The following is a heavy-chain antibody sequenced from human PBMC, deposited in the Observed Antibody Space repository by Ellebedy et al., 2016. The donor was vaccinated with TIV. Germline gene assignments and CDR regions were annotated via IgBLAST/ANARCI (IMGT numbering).Heavy chain of an antibody. J-gene: IGHJ4*02. CDR1: GFSLTTTGMS. D-gene: IGHD6-6*01. V-gene: IGHV2-70*11. CDR2: IDWDDDK. CDR3: ARVYSSSSCGFEY. Sequence: SGPTLVKPTQTLTLTCTFSGFSLTTTGMSVNWIRQPPGKALDWLARIDWDDDKKYTTSLRTRLTISKDTSKNQVVLSMSNMDPVDTATYYCARVYSSSSCGFEYWGQGTLVTVSS.